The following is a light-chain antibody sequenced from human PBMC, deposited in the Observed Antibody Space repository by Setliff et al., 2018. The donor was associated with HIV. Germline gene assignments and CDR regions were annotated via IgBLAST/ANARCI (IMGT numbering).Light chain of an antibody. CDR1: SGSVSTGHF. CDR2: STN. Sequence: TVVTQEPSFSVSPGGTVTLTCGLRSGSVSTGHFPSWYQQTPGQTPRMLIYSTNTRSSGDPDRFSGSILGNRAALTITGAQADDESDYYCVLYMGNGIWVFGGGTKVTVL. V-gene: IGLV8-61*01. CDR3: VLYMGNGIWV. J-gene: IGLJ3*02.